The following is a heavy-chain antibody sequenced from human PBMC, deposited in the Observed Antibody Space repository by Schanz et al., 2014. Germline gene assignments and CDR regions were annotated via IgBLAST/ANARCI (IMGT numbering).Heavy chain of an antibody. D-gene: IGHD2-15*01. V-gene: IGHV3-23*04. J-gene: IGHJ4*02. CDR2: LSEGGGGT. CDR3: ARLDPYCRSGTCSRAFDF. CDR1: GFTLSNYA. Sequence: EVQLVESGGGLVQPGGSLRLSCAASGFTLSNYAMSWVRQAPGKGLEWVSALSEGGGGTHYADSVRGRFTISRDSSKNTLFLQMNSLRTEDTAVYYCARLDPYCRSGTCSRAFDFWGQGTLVTVSS.